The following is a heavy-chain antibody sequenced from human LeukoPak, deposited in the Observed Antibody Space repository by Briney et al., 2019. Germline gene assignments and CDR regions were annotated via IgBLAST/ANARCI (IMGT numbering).Heavy chain of an antibody. CDR1: GFTFSNYA. CDR3: AKQVSGVVPGSIDY. J-gene: IGHJ4*02. V-gene: IGHV3-23*01. CDR2: LNNSGDST. D-gene: IGHD2-2*01. Sequence: GGSLRLSCAASGFTFSNYAMSWVRQAPGKGLEWVSALNNSGDSTYYADSVKGRFTISRDNSKNTLYLQMNSLRAEDTAVYYCAKQVSGVVPGSIDYWGQGTLVTVSS.